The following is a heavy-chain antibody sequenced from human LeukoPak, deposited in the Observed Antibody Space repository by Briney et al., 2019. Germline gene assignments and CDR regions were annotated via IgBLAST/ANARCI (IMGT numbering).Heavy chain of an antibody. V-gene: IGHV4-4*07. CDR3: ARAASGAFTDRSFFDY. CDR1: GGSISSFY. Sequence: TSETLSLTCTVSGGSISSFYWRWIRQSDGKGLEWIGRIYTSGSINYNPSLKSRVTMSVDTSKNQFSLIVTSVTAADTAVYYCARAASGAFTDRSFFDYWGQGTLVTVSS. J-gene: IGHJ4*02. CDR2: IYTSGSI. D-gene: IGHD3-3*01.